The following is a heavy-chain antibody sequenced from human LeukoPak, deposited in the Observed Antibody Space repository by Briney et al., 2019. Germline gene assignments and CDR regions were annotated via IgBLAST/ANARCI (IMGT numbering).Heavy chain of an antibody. J-gene: IGHJ4*02. V-gene: IGHV4-4*07. CDR2: IYTSGST. Sequence: SETLSLTCTVSGGSISSYYWSWIRQPAGKGLEWIGRIYTSGSTNYNPSLKSRVTMSVDTSKNQFSLKLSSVTAADTAVYYCARDRYYYDSSGLSFDYWGQGTLVTVSS. CDR1: GGSISSYY. CDR3: ARDRYYYDSSGLSFDY. D-gene: IGHD3-22*01.